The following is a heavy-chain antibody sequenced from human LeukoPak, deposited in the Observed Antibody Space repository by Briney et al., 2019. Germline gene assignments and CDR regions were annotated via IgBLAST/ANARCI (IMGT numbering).Heavy chain of an antibody. D-gene: IGHD3-22*01. CDR1: GGSLSTYY. V-gene: IGHV4-59*01. J-gene: IGHJ5*02. Sequence: SETLSLTCTVSGGSLSTYYWSWIRQPPGKGLEWMGYIYYSGSTNYNPSLKSRVTMSVDTSMNQFSLKLSSVTAADTAVYYCARASGGYYNNWFDPWGRGTLVTVSS. CDR2: IYYSGST. CDR3: ARASGGYYNNWFDP.